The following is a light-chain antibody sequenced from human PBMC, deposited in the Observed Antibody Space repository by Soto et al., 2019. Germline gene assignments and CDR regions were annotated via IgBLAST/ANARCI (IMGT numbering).Light chain of an antibody. CDR2: KAS. Sequence: SPITQSPSTPSASVGDSVSLICRASQSISAWLAWYQQKPGKAPKLLIYKASTLKSGVPSRFSGSGSGTEFTLTISSLQPDDFATYYCQHYNSYSEAFGQGTKVDI. CDR3: QHYNSYSEA. J-gene: IGKJ1*01. CDR1: QSISAW. V-gene: IGKV1-5*03.